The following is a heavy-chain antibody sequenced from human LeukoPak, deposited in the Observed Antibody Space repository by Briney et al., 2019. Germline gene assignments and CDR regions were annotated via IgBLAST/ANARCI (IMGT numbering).Heavy chain of an antibody. CDR3: ARVFPLWQQLAKFDY. J-gene: IGHJ4*02. CDR2: IGTAGDT. D-gene: IGHD6-13*01. Sequence: GGSLRLSCAASGFTFSSYDMHWVRQATGKGLEWVSAIGTAGDTYYPGSVKGRFTISRDNAKNSLYLQMNSLRAEDTAVYYCARVFPLWQQLAKFDYWGQGTLVTVSS. V-gene: IGHV3-13*01. CDR1: GFTFSSYD.